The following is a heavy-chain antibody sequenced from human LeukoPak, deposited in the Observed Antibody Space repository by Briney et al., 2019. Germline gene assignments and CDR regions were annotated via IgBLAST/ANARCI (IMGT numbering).Heavy chain of an antibody. CDR1: GGSISSGSYY. D-gene: IGHD2-15*01. Sequence: SQTLSLTCTVSGGSISSGSYYWSWIRQPAGKGLEWIGRIYTSGSTNYNPSLKSRVTISVDTSKNQFSLKLSSVTAADTAVYYCARGLRYCSGGSCYTSFDYWGQGTLVTVSS. CDR3: ARGLRYCSGGSCYTSFDY. CDR2: IYTSGST. V-gene: IGHV4-61*02. J-gene: IGHJ4*02.